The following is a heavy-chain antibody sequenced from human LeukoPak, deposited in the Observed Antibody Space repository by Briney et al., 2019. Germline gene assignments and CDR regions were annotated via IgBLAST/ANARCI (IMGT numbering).Heavy chain of an antibody. CDR1: GYXFTSYG. CDR3: ARALLWFGEPSHIDY. Sequence: ASVKVSCKASGYXFTSYGISWVRQAPGQGLEWLGWITAYNDNTNYAQKLQGRVTMTTDTSTSTAYMELRSLRSDDTAVYHCARALLWFGEPSHIDYWGQGTLVTAS. V-gene: IGHV1-18*01. CDR2: ITAYNDNT. D-gene: IGHD3-10*01. J-gene: IGHJ4*02.